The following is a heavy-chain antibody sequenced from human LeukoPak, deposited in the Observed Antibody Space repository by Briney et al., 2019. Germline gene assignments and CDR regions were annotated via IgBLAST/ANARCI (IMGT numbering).Heavy chain of an antibody. Sequence: SETLSLTCAVYGGSFSGYYWSWIRQPPGKGLEWIGSIYYSGSTYYNPSLKSRVTISVDTSKNQFSLKLSSVTAADTAVYYCARDGPSVVPATMYYWGQGTLVTVSS. D-gene: IGHD2-2*01. CDR2: IYYSGST. V-gene: IGHV4-34*01. CDR3: ARDGPSVVPATMYY. CDR1: GGSFSGYY. J-gene: IGHJ4*02.